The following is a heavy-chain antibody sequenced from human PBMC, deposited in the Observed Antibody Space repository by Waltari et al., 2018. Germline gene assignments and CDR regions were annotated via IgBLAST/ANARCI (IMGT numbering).Heavy chain of an antibody. CDR1: GGSVSSGGSY. CDR3: ARVKDEFGDYGFDY. Sequence: QVQLQESGPGLVEPSETLSLTCPVSGGSVSSGGSYWSWIRQPPGKGLEWVGYTHTSGRTAYNPSLQSRVTIFGDTSTNQLSLNLRSVTAADTATYFCARVKDEFGDYGFDYWGQGTLVTVSS. J-gene: IGHJ5*01. D-gene: IGHD4-17*01. CDR2: THTSGRT. V-gene: IGHV4-61*08.